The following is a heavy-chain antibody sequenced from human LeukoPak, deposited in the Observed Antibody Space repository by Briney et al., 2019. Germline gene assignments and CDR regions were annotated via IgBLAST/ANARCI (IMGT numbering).Heavy chain of an antibody. Sequence: GSLRLSCAASGLTFSSYAMTWVRQAPGKGLELVSAISRSGGSTNYADSVKGRFTISRDNSKDTVYLQMNSLRAEDTAVYYCARWGVGWLQFSDAFDIWGQGTMVTVSS. D-gene: IGHD5-24*01. CDR3: ARWGVGWLQFSDAFDI. CDR1: GLTFSSYA. J-gene: IGHJ3*02. CDR2: ISRSGGST. V-gene: IGHV3-23*01.